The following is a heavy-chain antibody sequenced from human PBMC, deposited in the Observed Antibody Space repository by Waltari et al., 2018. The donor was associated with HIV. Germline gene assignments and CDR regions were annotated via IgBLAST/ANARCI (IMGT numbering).Heavy chain of an antibody. CDR2: NYPGYSDT. J-gene: IGHJ4*02. Sequence: EVQLVQSGAEVKKPGEYLKISCNGSEHTFILYWIGWGRQMPGKGLEWMGLNYPGYSDTKYSPACQGQVTISADKSISTVYRQWSSLKASDTARYFCARHHREVVAGPWELQYWGQGTLVTVSP. CDR1: EHTFILYW. D-gene: IGHD3-10*01. CDR3: ARHHREVVAGPWELQY. V-gene: IGHV5-51*01.